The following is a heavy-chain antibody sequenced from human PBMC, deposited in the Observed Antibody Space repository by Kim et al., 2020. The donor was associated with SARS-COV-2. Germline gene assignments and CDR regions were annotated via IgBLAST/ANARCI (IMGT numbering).Heavy chain of an antibody. V-gene: IGHV3-21*01. CDR2: ISSSSSYI. J-gene: IGHJ6*02. Sequence: GGSLRLSCAASGFTFSSYSMNWVRQAPGKGLEWVSSISSSSSYIYYADSVKGRFTISRDNAKNSLYLQMNSLRAEDTAVYYCARVLTSIAAAQHGMDVWGQGTTVTVSS. CDR1: GFTFSSYS. CDR3: ARVLTSIAAAQHGMDV. D-gene: IGHD6-13*01.